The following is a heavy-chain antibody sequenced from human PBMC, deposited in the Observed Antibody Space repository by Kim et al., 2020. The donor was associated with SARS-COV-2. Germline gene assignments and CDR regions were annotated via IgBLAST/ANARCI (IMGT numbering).Heavy chain of an antibody. CDR1: GYSFTDYY. J-gene: IGHJ4*02. V-gene: IGHV1-2*02. CDR2: VIPNNGGT. D-gene: IGHD1-26*01. Sequence: ASVKVSCKTSGYSFTDYYIHWVRQAPGQGLEWIGWVIPNNGGTNYAQKFQGRVTMTRDTSFSTASLELSRLTSDDTAVYYCARDMVGTSTVYWGQGTLVTVS. CDR3: ARDMVGTSTVY.